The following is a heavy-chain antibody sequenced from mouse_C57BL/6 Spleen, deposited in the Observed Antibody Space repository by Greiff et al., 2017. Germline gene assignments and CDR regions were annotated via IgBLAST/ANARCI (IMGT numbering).Heavy chain of an antibody. Sequence: QVQLKQSGPELVKPGASVKISCKASGYAFSSSWMNWVKQRPGKGLEWIGRIYPGDGDTNYNGKFKGKATLTADKASSTAYMQLSSLTSEDSAVYFCARPVTRGYFDYWGQGTTLTVAS. CDR2: IYPGDGDT. J-gene: IGHJ2*01. CDR1: GYAFSSSW. CDR3: ARPVTRGYFDY. D-gene: IGHD2-12*01. V-gene: IGHV1-82*01.